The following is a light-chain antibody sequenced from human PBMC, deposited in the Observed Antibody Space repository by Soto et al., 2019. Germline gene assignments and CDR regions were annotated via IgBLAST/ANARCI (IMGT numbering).Light chain of an antibody. Sequence: DVVMTQTPLSLSVAPGQPASISCRSSQSLLRSDGKTFLDWYVQKSGQPPHLLIYEVSNRFSGVPDRVSGSGSGTDFTLTISRVEAEDVGVYYCLQSMHLPITFGQGTRLEIK. J-gene: IGKJ5*01. V-gene: IGKV2D-29*01. CDR2: EVS. CDR1: QSLLRSDGKTF. CDR3: LQSMHLPIT.